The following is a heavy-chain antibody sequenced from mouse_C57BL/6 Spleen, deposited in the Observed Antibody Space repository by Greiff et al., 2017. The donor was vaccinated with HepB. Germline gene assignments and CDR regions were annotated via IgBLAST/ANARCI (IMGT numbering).Heavy chain of an antibody. CDR1: GFNIKDDY. D-gene: IGHD2-1*01. CDR3: TTGGNSYYFDY. CDR2: IDPENGDT. V-gene: IGHV14-4*01. Sequence: VHVKQSGAELVRPGASVKLSCTASGFNIKDDYMHWVKQRPEQGLEWIGWIDPENGDTEYASKFQGKATITADTSSNTAYLQLSSLTSEDTAVYYCTTGGNSYYFDYWGQGTTLTVSS. J-gene: IGHJ2*01.